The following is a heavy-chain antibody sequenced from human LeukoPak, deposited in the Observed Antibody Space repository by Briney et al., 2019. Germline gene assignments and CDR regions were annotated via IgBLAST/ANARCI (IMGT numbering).Heavy chain of an antibody. J-gene: IGHJ3*02. D-gene: IGHD3-10*01. Sequence: QAGGSLRLACAPAGFTFSSYAMSWVRQAPGKGLEWVSAISGIGGSTHYADSVKGRFTIPRDNSENTLYLQMNSLRAEDTAVYYCAKALGRVRGVMYAFDIWGQGTMVTVSS. V-gene: IGHV3-23*01. CDR1: GFTFSSYA. CDR3: AKALGRVRGVMYAFDI. CDR2: ISGIGGST.